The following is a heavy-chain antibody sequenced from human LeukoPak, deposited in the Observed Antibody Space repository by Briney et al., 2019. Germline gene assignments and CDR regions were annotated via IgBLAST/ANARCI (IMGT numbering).Heavy chain of an antibody. V-gene: IGHV4-39*07. CDR2: IYYSGST. CDR3: ARDHGIPSKYYYYGMDV. D-gene: IGHD2-21*01. Sequence: PSETLSLTCTVSGGSLSSSSYYWGWIRQPPGRGLEWIGSIYYSGSTYYNPSLKSRVTISVDTSKNQFSLKLSSVTAADTAVYYCARDHGIPSKYYYYGMDVWGQGTTVTVSS. CDR1: GGSLSSSSYY. J-gene: IGHJ6*02.